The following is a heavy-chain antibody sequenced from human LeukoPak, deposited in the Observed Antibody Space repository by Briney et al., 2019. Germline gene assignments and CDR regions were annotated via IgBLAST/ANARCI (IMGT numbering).Heavy chain of an antibody. CDR3: AELGITMIGGV. CDR1: GFTFSSYW. J-gene: IGHJ6*04. Sequence: GGSLRLSCAASGFTFSSYWMHWVRQAPGKGLEWVSYISSSGSTIYYADSVKGRFTISRDNAKNSLYLQMNSLRAQDTAVYYCAELGITMIGGVWGKGTTVTISS. V-gene: IGHV3-48*04. D-gene: IGHD3-10*02. CDR2: ISSSGSTI.